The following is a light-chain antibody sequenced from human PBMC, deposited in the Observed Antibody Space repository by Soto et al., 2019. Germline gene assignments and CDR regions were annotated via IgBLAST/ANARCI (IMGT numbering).Light chain of an antibody. CDR3: VLYVDYCLYV. Sequence: QTVVTQEPSFSVSPGGTVTLTCGLSSGSVSTNYYPSWYQQTPGQAPRTLIYRTNIRSSGVPDRFSGSILGNKAALTITGAQADDESYYYCVLYVDYCLYVFGTGTKVTVL. CDR2: RTN. CDR1: SGSVSTNYY. J-gene: IGLJ1*01. V-gene: IGLV8-61*01.